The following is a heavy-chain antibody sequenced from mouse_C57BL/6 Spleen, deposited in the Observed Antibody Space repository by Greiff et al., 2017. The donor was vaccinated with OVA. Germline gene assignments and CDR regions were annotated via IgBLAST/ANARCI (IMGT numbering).Heavy chain of an antibody. CDR2: IYPGSGNT. D-gene: IGHD2-3*01. CDR1: GYTFTDYY. J-gene: IGHJ2*01. V-gene: IGHV1-76*01. CDR3: ARSLYDSFDY. Sequence: VQLQQSGAELVRPGASVKLSCKASGYTFTDYYINWVKQRPGQGLEWIARIYPGSGNTYYNEKFKGKATLTAEKSSSTAYMQLSSLTSEDSAVYFCARSLYDSFDYWGQGTTLTVSS.